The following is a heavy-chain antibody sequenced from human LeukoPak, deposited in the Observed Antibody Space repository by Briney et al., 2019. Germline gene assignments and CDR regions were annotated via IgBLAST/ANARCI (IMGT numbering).Heavy chain of an antibody. D-gene: IGHD1-1*01. J-gene: IGHJ3*02. CDR3: AREGQLERRAFDI. Sequence: ETLSLTCTVSGGSISSYYWSWVRQAPGKGLEWVSVIYSGGSTYYADSVKGRFTISRDNSKNTLYLQMNSLRAEDTAMYYCAREGQLERRAFDIWGQGTMVTVSS. V-gene: IGHV3-66*01. CDR2: IYSGGST. CDR1: GGSISSYY.